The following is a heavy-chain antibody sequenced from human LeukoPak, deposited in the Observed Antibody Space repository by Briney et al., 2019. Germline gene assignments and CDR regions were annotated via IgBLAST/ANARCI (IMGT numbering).Heavy chain of an antibody. D-gene: IGHD2-2*01. J-gene: IGHJ6*03. CDR3: ARQAIVVVPAADTLYYYYYYMDV. V-gene: IGHV4-4*09. CDR1: GGSISSYY. CDR2: IYTSGST. Sequence: SETLSLTCTVSGGSISSYYWSWIRQPPGKGLEWIWYIYTSGSTNNNPSLKSRVTISVDTSKNQFSLKLSSATAADTAVYYCARQAIVVVPAADTLYYYYYYMDVWGKGTTVTVSS.